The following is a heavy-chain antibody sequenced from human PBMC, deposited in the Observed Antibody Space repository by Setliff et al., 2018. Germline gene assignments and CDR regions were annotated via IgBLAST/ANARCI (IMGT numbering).Heavy chain of an antibody. D-gene: IGHD6-25*01. CDR3: ARLGAPASHDAFDI. CDR1: GYRFTTYW. J-gene: IGHJ3*02. Sequence: GESLKISFKGSGYRFTTYWIGWVRQMPGNGLEWMGIVFSGDSDTRYSPSFQGQVTMSADKSINSAYLQWSSLKASDTAMYYCARLGAPASHDAFDIWGQGTMVTVSS. V-gene: IGHV5-51*01. CDR2: VFSGDSDT.